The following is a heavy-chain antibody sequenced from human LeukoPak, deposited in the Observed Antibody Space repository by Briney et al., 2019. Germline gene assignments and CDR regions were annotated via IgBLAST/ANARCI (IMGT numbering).Heavy chain of an antibody. V-gene: IGHV1-69*05. Sequence: SVKVSCKASGGTFSSYAITWVRQAPGQGLEWIGGIIPVFQTPNYAQNFRGRVTITTDESTRTAYMELSSLRSEDTAIYYCARDSTLSRVITATTTYHYFYYIDVWGKGTSVTISS. CDR1: GGTFSSYA. D-gene: IGHD3-22*01. CDR2: IIPVFQTP. CDR3: ARDSTLSRVITATTTYHYFYYIDV. J-gene: IGHJ6*03.